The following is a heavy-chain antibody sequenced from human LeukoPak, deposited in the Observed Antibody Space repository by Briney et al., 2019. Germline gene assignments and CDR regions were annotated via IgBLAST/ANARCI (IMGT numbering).Heavy chain of an antibody. D-gene: IGHD4-11*01. V-gene: IGHV4-4*07. CDR1: GDSISTYY. J-gene: IGHJ4*02. CDR2: IYISGTP. CDR3: AREKMTTITTIDY. Sequence: PSETLSLTCSVSGDSISTYYWTWFRQPAGKGLEWIGRIYISGTPNYNPSLRGRVTMSIDTSMNQFSLKLTSVTAADTAVYYCAREKMTTITTIDYWGQGTLVTVSS.